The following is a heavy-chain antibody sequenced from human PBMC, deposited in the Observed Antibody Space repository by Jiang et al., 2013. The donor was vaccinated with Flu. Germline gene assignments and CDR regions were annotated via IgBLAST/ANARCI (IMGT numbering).Heavy chain of an antibody. CDR2: IYTSGST. J-gene: IGHJ4*02. V-gene: IGHV4-39*07. CDR3: ARDFPDGDYLFDY. CDR1: GGSISSSSYY. D-gene: IGHD4-17*01. Sequence: GPGLVKPSETLSLTCTVSGGSISSSSYYWGWIRQPPGKGLEWIGSIYTSGSTNYNPSLKSRVTMSVDTSKNQFSLKLSSVTAADTAVYYCARDFPDGDYLFDYWGQGTLVTVSS.